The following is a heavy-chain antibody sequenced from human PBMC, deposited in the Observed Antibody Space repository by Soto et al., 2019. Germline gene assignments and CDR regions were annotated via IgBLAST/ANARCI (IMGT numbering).Heavy chain of an antibody. V-gene: IGHV1-69*12. CDR2: IMPVFPTP. Sequence: VQLEQSGPEVKKPRSSVKVSCKASGGTFSTSALSWVRQAPGQGLEWMGGIMPVFPTPDYAQKFQGRVTITADESTSTAYMELGGLTSDDTAVYYCARHKDRLQLGGNYYYILDVWGQGTAVTVSS. CDR1: GGTFSTSA. D-gene: IGHD5-12*01. CDR3: ARHKDRLQLGGNYYYILDV. J-gene: IGHJ6*02.